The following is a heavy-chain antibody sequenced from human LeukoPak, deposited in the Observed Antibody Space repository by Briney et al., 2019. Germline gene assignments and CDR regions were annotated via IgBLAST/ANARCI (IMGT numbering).Heavy chain of an antibody. D-gene: IGHD2-2*02. CDR2: IYPGDSDT. J-gene: IGHJ6*03. CDR1: GYSFTSYW. Sequence: GESLKISCKGSGYSFTSYWIGWVRQMPGKGLEWMGIIYPGDSDTRYSPSFQGQVTISADKSISTAYLQWSSLKASDTAMYYCASREVEVVPAAIREGYYYYYYMDVWGKGTTVTVSS. V-gene: IGHV5-51*01. CDR3: ASREVEVVPAAIREGYYYYYYMDV.